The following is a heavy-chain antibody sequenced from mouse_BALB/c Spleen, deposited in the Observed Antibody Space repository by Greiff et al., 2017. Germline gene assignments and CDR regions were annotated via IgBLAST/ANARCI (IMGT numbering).Heavy chain of an antibody. CDR3: ARHDYDLYAMDY. CDR1: GFAFSSYD. V-gene: IGHV5-12-1*01. J-gene: IGHJ4*01. Sequence: EVKVEESGGGLVKPGGSLKLSCAASGFAFSSYDMSWVRQTPEKRLEWVAYISSGGGSTYYPDTVKGRFTISRDNAKNTLYLQMSSLKSEDTAMYYCARHDYDLYAMDYWGQGTSVTVSS. D-gene: IGHD2-4*01. CDR2: ISSGGGST.